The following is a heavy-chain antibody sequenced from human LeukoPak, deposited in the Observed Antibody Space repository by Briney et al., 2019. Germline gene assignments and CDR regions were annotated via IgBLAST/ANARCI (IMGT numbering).Heavy chain of an antibody. CDR1: GYTFTGYY. D-gene: IGHD2-2*01. J-gene: IGHJ6*03. Sequence: ASVKVSCKASGYTFTGYYMHWVRQAPGQGLEWMGWINPNSGDTNYAQKFQGRVTMTRDTSISTAYMELSRLRSDDTAAYYCAREFVLVPAATYYYYYYMDVWGKGTTVTVSS. CDR2: INPNSGDT. CDR3: AREFVLVPAATYYYYYYMDV. V-gene: IGHV1-2*02.